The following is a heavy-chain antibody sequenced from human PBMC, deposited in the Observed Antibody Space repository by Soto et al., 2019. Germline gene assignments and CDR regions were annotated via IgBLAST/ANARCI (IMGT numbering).Heavy chain of an antibody. CDR3: VRDQSY. Sequence: GGALRLSCAASGFTFSSYFMTWVRQAPGKGLEWVANIKQSGSEKYYVDSVKGRFTISRDNAKNSLFLQMDSLRVEDTALYYCVRDQSYWGQGTPVTVSS. J-gene: IGHJ1*01. CDR1: GFTFSSYF. CDR2: IKQSGSEK. V-gene: IGHV3-7*01.